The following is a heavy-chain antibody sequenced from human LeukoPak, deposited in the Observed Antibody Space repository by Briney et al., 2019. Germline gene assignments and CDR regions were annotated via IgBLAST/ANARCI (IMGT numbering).Heavy chain of an antibody. J-gene: IGHJ5*02. Sequence: GRSLRLSCAASGFTFSSYAMHWVRQAPGKGLEWVSGISWNSGSIGYADSVKGRFTISRDNAKNSLYLQMNSLRAEDTALYYCAKGYGYNWFDPWGQGTLVTVSS. D-gene: IGHD5-18*01. CDR2: ISWNSGSI. CDR3: AKGYGYNWFDP. V-gene: IGHV3-9*01. CDR1: GFTFSSYA.